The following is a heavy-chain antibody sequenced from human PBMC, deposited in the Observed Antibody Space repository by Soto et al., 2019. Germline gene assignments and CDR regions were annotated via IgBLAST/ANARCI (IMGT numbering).Heavy chain of an antibody. CDR1: GFTFSSYG. D-gene: IGHD3-10*01. Sequence: QVQLVESGGGVVQPARSLRLSCAASGFTFSSYGMHWVRQAPGKGLEWVAVIWYDGSNKYYADSVKGRFTISRDNSKNTLYLQMNSLRAEDTAVYYCARAYYYGSGSSPIGYWGQGTLVTVSS. V-gene: IGHV3-33*01. CDR2: IWYDGSNK. J-gene: IGHJ4*02. CDR3: ARAYYYGSGSSPIGY.